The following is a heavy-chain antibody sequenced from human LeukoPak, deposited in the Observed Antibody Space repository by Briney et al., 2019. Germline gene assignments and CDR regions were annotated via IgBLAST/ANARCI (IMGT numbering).Heavy chain of an antibody. CDR3: ARGGSFRGSLYYYYMDV. D-gene: IGHD3-10*01. Sequence: GGSLRLSCAVSGFTFDDFGMSWVRQAPGKGLEWVSSISSSSSYIYYADSVKGRFTISRDNAKNSLYLQMNSLSAEDTAVYYCARGGSFRGSLYYYYMDVWGKGTTVTVSS. CDR2: ISSSSSYI. J-gene: IGHJ6*03. CDR1: GFTFDDFG. V-gene: IGHV3-21*01.